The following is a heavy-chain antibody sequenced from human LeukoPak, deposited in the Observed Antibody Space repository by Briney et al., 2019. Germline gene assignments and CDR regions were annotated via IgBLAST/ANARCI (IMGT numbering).Heavy chain of an antibody. D-gene: IGHD5-12*01. CDR1: GDGFSSYT. CDR3: ARAKAGYSSCWSY. J-gene: IGHJ4*02. V-gene: IGHV1-69*13. Sequence: ASVRVSCKASGDGFSSYTISWLRQVPGQGLEWMGGVIPMFRFADYAQKFQGRLTLTADESTATAYMELNSLTSEDTAVYFCARAKAGYSSCWSYWGQGTLVTVSS. CDR2: VIPMFRFA.